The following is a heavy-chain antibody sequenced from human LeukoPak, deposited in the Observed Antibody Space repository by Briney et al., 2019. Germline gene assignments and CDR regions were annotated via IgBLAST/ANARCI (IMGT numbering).Heavy chain of an antibody. D-gene: IGHD2-2*01. CDR2: IIPIFGTA. J-gene: IGHJ4*02. Sequence: ASVKVSCKASGGTFSSYAISWVRQAPGQGLEWMGGIIPIFGTANYAQKFQGRVTITADESTSTAYMELSSLRSEDTAVYYCARGPYCSSTSCYPFDYWAREPWSPSPQ. CDR1: GGTFSSYA. V-gene: IGHV1-69*13. CDR3: ARGPYCSSTSCYPFDY.